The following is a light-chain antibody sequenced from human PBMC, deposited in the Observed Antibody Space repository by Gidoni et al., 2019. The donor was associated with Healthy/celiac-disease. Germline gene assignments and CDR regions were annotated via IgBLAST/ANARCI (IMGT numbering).Light chain of an antibody. CDR1: QSVSSY. CDR3: QQRSNWPWT. CDR2: DAS. V-gene: IGKV3-11*01. J-gene: IGKJ1*01. Sequence: EIVLTQSPATLSLSPGESATLSCRASQSVSSYLAWYQQKPGQAPRLLISDASNRATGIPARFSGSGSGTDFTLTISSLEPEDVAVYYCQQRSNWPWTFGQXTKVEIK.